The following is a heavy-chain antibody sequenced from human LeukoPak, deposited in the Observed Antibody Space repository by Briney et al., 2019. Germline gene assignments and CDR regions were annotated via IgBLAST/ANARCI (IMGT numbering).Heavy chain of an antibody. V-gene: IGHV3-21*01. CDR1: GFTFSSYS. D-gene: IGHD2-2*01. CDR2: ISSSSSYI. CDR3: ARDEFDRYCSSTGC. Sequence: GGSLRLSCAASGFTFSSYSMNWVRQAPGKGLEWVSSISSSSSYIYYADSVKGRFTISRDNAKNSLYLQMNSQRAEDTAVYYCARDEFDRYCSSTGCWGQGTLVTVSS. J-gene: IGHJ4*02.